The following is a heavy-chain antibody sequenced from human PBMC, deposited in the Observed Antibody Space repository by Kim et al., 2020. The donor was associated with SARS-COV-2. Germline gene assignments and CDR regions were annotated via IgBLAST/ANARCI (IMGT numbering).Heavy chain of an antibody. J-gene: IGHJ4*02. D-gene: IGHD1-26*01. Sequence: SVKVSCKASGGTFSSYAISWVRQAPGQGLEWMGGIIPIFGTANYAQKFQGRVTITADESTSTAYMELSSLRSEDTAVYYCARANSSGWKGIVGATAPDYWGQGTLVTVSS. CDR1: GGTFSSYA. CDR3: ARANSSGWKGIVGATAPDY. CDR2: IIPIFGTA. V-gene: IGHV1-69*13.